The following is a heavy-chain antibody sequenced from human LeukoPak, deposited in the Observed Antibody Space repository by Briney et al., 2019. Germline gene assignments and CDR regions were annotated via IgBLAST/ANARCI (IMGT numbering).Heavy chain of an antibody. CDR1: GFTFSSYW. CDR2: IKQDGSEK. CDR3: AKGGNRGYSYGSFDY. D-gene: IGHD5-18*01. V-gene: IGHV3-7*03. Sequence: GGSLRLSCITSGFTFSSYWMGWVRQAPGKGLEWVANIKQDGSEKHYVDSVKGRFTISRDNAKNSLYLQMNSLRAEDTAVYYCAKGGNRGYSYGSFDYWGQGTLVTVSS. J-gene: IGHJ4*02.